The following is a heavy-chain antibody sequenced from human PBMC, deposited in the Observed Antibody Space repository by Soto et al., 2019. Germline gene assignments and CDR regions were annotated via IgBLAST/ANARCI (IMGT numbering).Heavy chain of an antibody. D-gene: IGHD3-22*01. Sequence: SETLSLTCTVSGGSISTFYWSWVRQPPGKGLEWIGYIYYSGSTNYNPSLKSRVTISVDTSKNQFSLKLSSVTAADTAVYYCASDYYDSSGYVGIFDYWGQGTLVTVSS. CDR2: IYYSGST. CDR3: ASDYYDSSGYVGIFDY. CDR1: GGSISTFY. V-gene: IGHV4-59*01. J-gene: IGHJ4*02.